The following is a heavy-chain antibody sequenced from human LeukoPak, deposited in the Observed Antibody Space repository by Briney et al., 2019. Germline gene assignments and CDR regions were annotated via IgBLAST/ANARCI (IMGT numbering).Heavy chain of an antibody. Sequence: GASVKVSCKASGYTFTSYDINWVRQATGPGLEWMGWMNPNSGNTGYAQKFQGRVTMTRDTSISTAYMELSSLRSEDTAVYYCARGRYNSGWDDYWGQGTLVTVSS. CDR3: ARGRYNSGWDDY. CDR1: GYTFTSYD. D-gene: IGHD6-19*01. V-gene: IGHV1-8*01. CDR2: MNPNSGNT. J-gene: IGHJ4*02.